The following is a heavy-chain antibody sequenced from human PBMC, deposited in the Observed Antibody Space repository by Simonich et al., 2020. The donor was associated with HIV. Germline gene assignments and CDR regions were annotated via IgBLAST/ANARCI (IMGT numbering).Heavy chain of an antibody. D-gene: IGHD3-10*01. J-gene: IGHJ4*02. CDR3: GRTNYGSGIDY. Sequence: QVQLQESGPGLVKPSETLSLTCAVSGYSVSGAYYWGWIRQPPGKGLKWIGTYHHGSSHYTPYLKSRLTISVDMSKNQVYLNLSSVTAADTAVYYCGRTNYGSGIDYWGQGTLVTVSS. CDR2: YHHGSS. CDR1: GYSVSGAYY. V-gene: IGHV4-38-2*01.